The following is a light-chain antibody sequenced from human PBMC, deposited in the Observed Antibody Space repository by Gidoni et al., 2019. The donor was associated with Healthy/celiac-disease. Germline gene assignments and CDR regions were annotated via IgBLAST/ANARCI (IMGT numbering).Light chain of an antibody. CDR3: QQYGSSSWT. V-gene: IGKV3-20*01. CDR1: QSVSSSY. Sequence: EIVLTQSPGTLSLSPGERATLSCRASQSVSSSYLAWYQQKPGQAPRLLIYGASSRATGIPDRFSGSGSGTDVPLTISRLEPEDFAVYYCQQYGSSSWTFGQGTKVEIK. J-gene: IGKJ1*01. CDR2: GAS.